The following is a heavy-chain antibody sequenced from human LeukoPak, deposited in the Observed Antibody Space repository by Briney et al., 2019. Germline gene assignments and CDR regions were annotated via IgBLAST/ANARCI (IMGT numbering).Heavy chain of an antibody. V-gene: IGHV1-69*13. CDR1: GGTFSSYA. CDR2: IIPIFGTA. CDR3: ARDRYNWNGRFRDDAFDI. D-gene: IGHD1-20*01. Sequence: GASVKVSCKASGGTFSSYAISWVRQAPGQGLEWMGGIIPIFGTANYAQKFQGRVTITADESTSTAYMELSSLRSEDTAVYYCARDRYNWNGRFRDDAFDIWGQGTMVTVSS. J-gene: IGHJ3*02.